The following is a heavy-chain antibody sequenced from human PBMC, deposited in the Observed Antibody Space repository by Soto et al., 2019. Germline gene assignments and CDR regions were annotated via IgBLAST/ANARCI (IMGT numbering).Heavy chain of an antibody. Sequence: EVQLVESGGGLVQPGRSLRLTCAASGFTFDDYAMHWVRQAPGKGLEWVSGISWNSGSIGYADSVKGRFTISRDNAKNSLYLQMNSLRAEDTALYYCAKDMEQQPEQSYYYYGMDVWGQGTTVTVSS. CDR3: AKDMEQQPEQSYYYYGMDV. V-gene: IGHV3-9*01. CDR1: GFTFDDYA. D-gene: IGHD6-13*01. CDR2: ISWNSGSI. J-gene: IGHJ6*02.